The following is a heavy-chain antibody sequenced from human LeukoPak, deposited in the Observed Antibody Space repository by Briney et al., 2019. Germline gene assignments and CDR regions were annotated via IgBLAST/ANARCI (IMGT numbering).Heavy chain of an antibody. V-gene: IGHV3-43*01. CDR1: GFTFDDYT. CDR3: ALGGTYGPFDY. CDR2: ISWDGGST. J-gene: IGHJ4*02. Sequence: GGSLRLSCAASGFTFDDYTVHWVRQAPGKGLEWVSLISWDGGSTYYADSVKGRFTISRDNSKNSLYLQMNSLRTEDTALYYCALGGTYGPFDYWGQGTLVTVSS. D-gene: IGHD1-7*01.